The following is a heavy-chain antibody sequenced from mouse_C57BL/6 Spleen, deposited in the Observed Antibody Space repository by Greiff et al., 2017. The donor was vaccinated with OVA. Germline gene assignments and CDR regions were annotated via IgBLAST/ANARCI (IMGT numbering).Heavy chain of an antibody. CDR3: ARSGSDGYPLYAMDY. CDR1: GYTFTSYW. D-gene: IGHD2-2*01. V-gene: IGHV1-69*01. Sequence: QVQLKQPGAELVMPGASVKLSCKASGYTFTSYWMHWVKQRPGQGLEWIGEIDPSDSYTNYNQKFKGKSTLTVDKSSSTAYMQLSSLTSEDSAVYYCARSGSDGYPLYAMDYWGQGTSVTVSS. J-gene: IGHJ4*01. CDR2: IDPSDSYT.